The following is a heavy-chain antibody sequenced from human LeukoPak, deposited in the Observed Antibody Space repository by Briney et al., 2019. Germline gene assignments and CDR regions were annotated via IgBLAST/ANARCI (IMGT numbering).Heavy chain of an antibody. CDR2: IKQDGSEK. V-gene: IGHV3-7*01. D-gene: IGHD2-15*01. CDR1: GFTFSSYW. J-gene: IGHJ6*03. CDR3: AKRFRYCSGGSCYTGTGANYYYYYMDV. Sequence: PGGSLRLSCAASGFTFSSYWMSWVRQAPGKGLEWVANIKQDGSEKYYVDSVKGRFTIFRDNAKNSLYLQMNSLRAEDTAVYYCAKRFRYCSGGSCYTGTGANYYYYYMDVWGKGTTVTVSS.